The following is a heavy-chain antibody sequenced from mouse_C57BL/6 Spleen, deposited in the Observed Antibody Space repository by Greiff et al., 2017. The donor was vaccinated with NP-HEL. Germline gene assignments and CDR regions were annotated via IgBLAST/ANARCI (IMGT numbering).Heavy chain of an antibody. V-gene: IGHV10-1*01. Sequence: EVQVVESGGGLVQPKGSLKLSCAASGFSFNTYAMNWVRQAPGKGLEWVARIRSKSNNYATYYADSVKDRFTISRDDSESMLYLQMNNLKTEDTAMYYCVRHDYYGVFDYWGQGTTLTVSS. CDR3: VRHDYYGVFDY. J-gene: IGHJ2*01. CDR1: GFSFNTYA. D-gene: IGHD1-2*01. CDR2: IRSKSNNYAT.